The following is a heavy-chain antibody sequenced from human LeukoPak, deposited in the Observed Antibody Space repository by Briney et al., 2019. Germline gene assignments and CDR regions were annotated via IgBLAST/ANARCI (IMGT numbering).Heavy chain of an antibody. Sequence: SETLSLTCTVSGGSISSGSYYWGWIRQPPGKGLEWIGSIYYSGSTYYNPSLKSRVTISVDTSKNQFSLKLSSVTAADTAVYYCARSKLVLNWFDPWGQGTLVTVSS. CDR3: ARSKLVLNWFDP. CDR1: GGSISSGSYY. D-gene: IGHD6-6*01. V-gene: IGHV4-39*07. CDR2: IYYSGST. J-gene: IGHJ5*02.